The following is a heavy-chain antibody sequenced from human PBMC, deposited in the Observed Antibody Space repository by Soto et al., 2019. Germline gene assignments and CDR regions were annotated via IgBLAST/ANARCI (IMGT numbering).Heavy chain of an antibody. V-gene: IGHV3-23*01. CDR2: ITGSGSST. J-gene: IGHJ4*02. Sequence: EVQPLDSGGGLVQPGGSLRLSCAASGFTFSTYAMSWVRQAPGKGLEWVSTITGSGSSTYYADSVKGRFTISRDNSKNTLSLQMNSLRAEDTAVYYCAKDLYGDYGGVDYWGQGTLVTVSS. CDR1: GFTFSTYA. CDR3: AKDLYGDYGGVDY. D-gene: IGHD4-17*01.